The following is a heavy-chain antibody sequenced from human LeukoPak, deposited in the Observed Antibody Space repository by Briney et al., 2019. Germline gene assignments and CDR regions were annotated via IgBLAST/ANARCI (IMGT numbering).Heavy chain of an antibody. Sequence: GASVKVSCKASGGTFSSYAISWVRQAPGQGLEWMGGIIPIFGTANYAQKFQGRVTITADKSTSTAYMELSSLRSEDTAVHYCARGGNGDYYDSSGSVLGAFDIWGQGTMVTVSS. CDR2: IIPIFGTA. CDR1: GGTFSSYA. J-gene: IGHJ3*02. D-gene: IGHD3-22*01. CDR3: ARGGNGDYYDSSGSVLGAFDI. V-gene: IGHV1-69*06.